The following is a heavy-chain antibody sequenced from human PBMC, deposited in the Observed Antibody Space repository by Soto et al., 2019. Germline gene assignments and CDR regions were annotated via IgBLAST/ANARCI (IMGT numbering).Heavy chain of an antibody. V-gene: IGHV3-7*01. CDR3: ARAGRGLPSYFDY. CDR1: GFTFSSYW. Sequence: GGSLRLSCAACGFTFSSYWMSWVRQAPGKGLEWVANIKQDGSEKYYVDSVKGRFTISRDNAKNSLYLQMNSLRAEDTAVYYCARAGRGLPSYFDYRGQGTLVTVSS. J-gene: IGHJ4*02. D-gene: IGHD4-17*01. CDR2: IKQDGSEK.